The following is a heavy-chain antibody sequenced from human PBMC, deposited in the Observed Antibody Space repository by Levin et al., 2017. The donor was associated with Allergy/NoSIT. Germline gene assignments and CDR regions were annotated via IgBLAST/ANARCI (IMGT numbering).Heavy chain of an antibody. Sequence: SETLSLTCTVSGGSISSYYWSWIRQPAGKGLEWIGRIYTSGSTNYNPSLKSRVTMSVDTSKNQFSLKLSSVTAADTAVYYCARDPPTISPYGMDVWGQGTTVTVSS. J-gene: IGHJ6*02. CDR2: IYTSGST. CDR1: GGSISSYY. V-gene: IGHV4-4*07. CDR3: ARDPPTISPYGMDV. D-gene: IGHD3-3*01.